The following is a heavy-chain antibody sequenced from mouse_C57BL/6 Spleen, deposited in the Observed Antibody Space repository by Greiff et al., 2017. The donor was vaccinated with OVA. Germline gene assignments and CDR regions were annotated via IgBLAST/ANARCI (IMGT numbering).Heavy chain of an antibody. V-gene: IGHV1-50*01. CDR1: GYTFTSYW. Sequence: QVQLQQPGAELVKPGASVKLSCKASGYTFTSYWMQWVKQRPGQGLEWIGEIDPSDSYTNYNQKFKGKATLTVDTSSSTAYMQLSSLTSEDAAVYYCARWGGTTVVARYYAMDYWGQGTSVTVSS. D-gene: IGHD1-1*01. CDR2: IDPSDSYT. J-gene: IGHJ4*01. CDR3: ARWGGTTVVARYYAMDY.